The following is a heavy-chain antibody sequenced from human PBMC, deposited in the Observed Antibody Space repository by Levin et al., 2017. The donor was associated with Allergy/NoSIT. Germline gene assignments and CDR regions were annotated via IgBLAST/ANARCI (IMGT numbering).Heavy chain of an antibody. CDR3: ARARAGYGGNWWFDP. D-gene: IGHD4-23*01. CDR1: GFTVSSNY. V-gene: IGHV3-53*01. Sequence: PGGSLRLSCAASGFTVSSNYMSWVRQAPGKGLEWVSVIYSGGSTYYADSVKGRFTISRDNSKNTLYLQMNSLRAEDTAVYYCARARAGYGGNWWFDPWGQGTLVTVSS. CDR2: IYSGGST. J-gene: IGHJ5*02.